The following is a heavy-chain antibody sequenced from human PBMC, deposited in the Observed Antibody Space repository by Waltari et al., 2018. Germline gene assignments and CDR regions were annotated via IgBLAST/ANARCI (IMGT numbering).Heavy chain of an antibody. CDR2: IYHAGVT. CDR3: SRQVLGYCTSAACRRLES. V-gene: IGHV4-38-2*01. D-gene: IGHD2-2*03. Sequence: QVQLQESGPGLVKPSETLSLTCAVSGYSINSGYYWGWIRQSPGKGLEWIATIYHAGVTFYNRSLNIRVTISMDASKNRFAPRLMSVTAADTAVYFCSRQVLGYCTSAACRRLESWGQGTLVTVSS. CDR1: GYSINSGYY. J-gene: IGHJ4*02.